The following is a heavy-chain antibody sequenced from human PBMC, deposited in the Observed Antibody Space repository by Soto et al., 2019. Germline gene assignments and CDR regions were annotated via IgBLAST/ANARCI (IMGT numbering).Heavy chain of an antibody. CDR3: AKDLDIVVVPDY. J-gene: IGHJ4*02. D-gene: IGHD2-2*03. CDR2: ISGSGGST. CDR1: GFTFSSYA. V-gene: IGHV3-23*01. Sequence: QTGGSLRLSCAASGFTFSSYAMSWVRQAPGKGLEWVSAISGSGGSTYYADSVKGRFTISRDNSKNTLYLQMNSLRAEDTAVYYCAKDLDIVVVPDYWGQGTLVTVSS.